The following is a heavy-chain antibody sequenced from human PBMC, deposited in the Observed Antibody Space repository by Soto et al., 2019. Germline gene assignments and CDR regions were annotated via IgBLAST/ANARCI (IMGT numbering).Heavy chain of an antibody. J-gene: IGHJ5*02. CDR1: GYTFTSYG. CDR2: ISAYNGNT. D-gene: IGHD3-10*01. V-gene: IGHV1-18*01. CDR3: ARDRTRQFGELLPP. Sequence: GASVKVSCKASGYTFTSYGISWVRQAPGQGLEWMGWISAYNGNTNYAQKLQGRVTMTTDTSTSTAYMELRSLRSDDTAVYYCARDRTRQFGELLPPWGQGTLVTVSS.